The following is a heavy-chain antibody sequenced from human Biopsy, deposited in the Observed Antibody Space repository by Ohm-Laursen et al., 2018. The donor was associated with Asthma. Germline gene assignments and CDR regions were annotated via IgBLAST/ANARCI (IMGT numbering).Heavy chain of an antibody. CDR2: IYSGGTS. J-gene: IGHJ4*02. CDR3: ARGDSSGWSHYYFDY. D-gene: IGHD6-19*01. Sequence: SLRLSCAASGFTVSRDHMFWVRQAPAKGPERVSVIYSGGTSHTADSVRGRFTISRDFSKNTLHLQMHSLRVEDTAVYYCARGDSSGWSHYYFDYWGQGTLVTVSS. CDR1: GFTVSRDH. V-gene: IGHV3-53*01.